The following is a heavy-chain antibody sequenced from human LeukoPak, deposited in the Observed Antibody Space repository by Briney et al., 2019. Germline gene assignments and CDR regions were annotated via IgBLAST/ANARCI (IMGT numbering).Heavy chain of an antibody. CDR3: ARDRGGSGSYWKPPQSNWFDP. Sequence: GASVKVSCKASGYTFTSYAMHWVRQAPGQRLEWMGWINAGNGKTKYSQKFQGRVTIIRDTSASTGYTELSSLRYEDTAVYYCARDRGGSGSYWKPPQSNWFDPWGQGTLVTVSS. J-gene: IGHJ5*02. CDR2: INAGNGKT. D-gene: IGHD3-10*01. V-gene: IGHV1-3*01. CDR1: GYTFTSYA.